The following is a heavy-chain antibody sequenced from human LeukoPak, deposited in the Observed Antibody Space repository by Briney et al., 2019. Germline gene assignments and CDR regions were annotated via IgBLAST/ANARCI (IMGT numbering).Heavy chain of an antibody. V-gene: IGHV4-34*01. CDR3: ARVRAVATIRYNWFDP. CDR2: INHSGGT. D-gene: IGHD5-12*01. Sequence: KPSETLSLTCAVYGGSFSGYYWSWIRQPPGKGLEWIGEINHSGGTNYNPSLKSRVTISVDTSKNQFSLKLSSVTAADTAVYYCARVRAVATIRYNWFDPWGQGTLVTVSS. CDR1: GGSFSGYY. J-gene: IGHJ5*02.